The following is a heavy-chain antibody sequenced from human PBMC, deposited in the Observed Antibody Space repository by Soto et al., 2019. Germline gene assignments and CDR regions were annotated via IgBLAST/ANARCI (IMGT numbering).Heavy chain of an antibody. CDR1: GGSISSGGYY. CDR3: ARDKCSSTSCYDEYYYYGMDV. D-gene: IGHD2-2*01. Sequence: PSETLSLTCTVSGGSISSGGYYWSWIRQHPEKGLEWIGYIYYSGSTYYNPSLKSRVTISVDTSKNQFSLKLSSVTAADTAVYYCARDKCSSTSCYDEYYYYGMDVWGQGTTVTVSS. CDR2: IYYSGST. V-gene: IGHV4-31*03. J-gene: IGHJ6*02.